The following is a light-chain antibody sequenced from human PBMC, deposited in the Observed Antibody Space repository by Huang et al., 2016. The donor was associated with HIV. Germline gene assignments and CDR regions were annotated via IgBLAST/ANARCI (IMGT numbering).Light chain of an antibody. Sequence: EIAMTQSPATLYVSPGERVTLSCRASQSVSSNLAWYQQKPGQSPRLLIYGASTRATGIPGRVSGRGSGTEFTLTISSLQSEDFAVYSCQQYNNWPPGDTFGQGTKLEIK. J-gene: IGKJ2*01. CDR3: QQYNNWPPGDT. CDR2: GAS. CDR1: QSVSSN. V-gene: IGKV3-15*01.